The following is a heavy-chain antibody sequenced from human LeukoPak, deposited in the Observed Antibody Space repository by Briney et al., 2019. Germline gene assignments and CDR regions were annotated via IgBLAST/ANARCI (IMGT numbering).Heavy chain of an antibody. CDR3: AKSMGLYYYYGMDV. J-gene: IGHJ6*02. CDR1: GFPFRNYA. D-gene: IGHD2/OR15-2a*01. CDR2: ISGSGGST. V-gene: IGHV3-23*01. Sequence: HAGGSLRLSCAASGFPFRNYATSWVRQAPGKGLEWVSGISGSGGSTYYADSVKGRFTISRDISKNTLYLQMNSLRAEDTAVYFCAKSMGLYYYYGMDVWGQGTTVTVSS.